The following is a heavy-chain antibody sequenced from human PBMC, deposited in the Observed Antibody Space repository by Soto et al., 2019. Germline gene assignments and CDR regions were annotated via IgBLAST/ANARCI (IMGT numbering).Heavy chain of an antibody. CDR2: INHSGST. D-gene: IGHD3-10*01. CDR3: ARNSITMVRGVIRRLDY. Sequence: SETLSLTCAVYGGSFSGYYWSWIRQPPGKGLEWIGEINHSGSTNYNPSLKSRVTISVDTSKNQFSLKLSSVTAVDTAVYYCARNSITMVRGVIRRLDYWGQGTLVTVSS. J-gene: IGHJ4*02. V-gene: IGHV4-34*01. CDR1: GGSFSGYY.